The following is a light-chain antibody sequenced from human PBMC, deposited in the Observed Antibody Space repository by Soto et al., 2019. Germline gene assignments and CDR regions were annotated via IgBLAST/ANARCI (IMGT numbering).Light chain of an antibody. Sequence: QSVLSQPPSVSGTPGQRVTISCSGSSCNVAINPVNWYQHLPGAAPRLLIYETDRRSSGVPDRFSASKSGTSASLAISGLTSEDEADYYCEAWDETLDGLDVFGTGTKVTVL. CDR3: EAWDETLDGLDV. J-gene: IGLJ1*01. CDR2: ETD. V-gene: IGLV1-44*01. CDR1: SCNVAINP.